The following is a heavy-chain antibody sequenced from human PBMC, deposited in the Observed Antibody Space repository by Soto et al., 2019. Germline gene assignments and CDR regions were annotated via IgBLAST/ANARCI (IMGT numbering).Heavy chain of an antibody. V-gene: IGHV1-69*06. CDR3: GTFEYKWEDGRGYYFDY. CDR1: GGTFSSYA. D-gene: IGHD1-1*01. Sequence: QVQLVQSGAEVKKPGSSVKVSCKASGGTFSSYAISWVRQAPGQGLEWMGGIIPIFGTANYAQKFQGRVTITADKSTSTAYMELSRLRTGETAVYYCGTFEYKWEDGRGYYFDYWGQGTLVTVSS. CDR2: IIPIFGTA. J-gene: IGHJ4*02.